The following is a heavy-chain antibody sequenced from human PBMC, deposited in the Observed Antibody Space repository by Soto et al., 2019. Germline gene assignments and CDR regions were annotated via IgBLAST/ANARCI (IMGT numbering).Heavy chain of an antibody. CDR3: ATRRVGSYHF. CDR2: MNPYNGDV. J-gene: IGHJ4*02. CDR1: GYTFTSFD. D-gene: IGHD2-15*01. V-gene: IGHV1-8*01. Sequence: QVQLLQSGAEVKRPGASVKVSCKASGYTFTSFDLNWVRQAAGQGLEWLGRMNPYNGDVAYAQKYQGRFTMTRNTSIRTVYMELSSLRSEDTAVYYCATRRVGSYHFWGQGTLVTVAS.